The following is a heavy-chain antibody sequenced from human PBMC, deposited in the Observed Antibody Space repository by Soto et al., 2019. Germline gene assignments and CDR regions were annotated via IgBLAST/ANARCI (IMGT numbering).Heavy chain of an antibody. D-gene: IGHD1-26*01. V-gene: IGHV4-39*02. J-gene: IGHJ4*02. CDR3: ARVFSGSYSDY. CDR1: GGSISSSSYY. CDR2: IYYSGSA. Sequence: SETLSLTCTVSGGSISSSSYYWGWFRQPPGKGLEWIGNIYYSGSAYYNPSLKSRVTISVDMSKNNFSLKLSSVTAADTAGYYCARVFSGSYSDYWGQGTLVTVS.